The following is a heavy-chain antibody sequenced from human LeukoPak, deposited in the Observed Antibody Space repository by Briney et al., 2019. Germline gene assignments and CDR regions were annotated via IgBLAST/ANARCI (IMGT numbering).Heavy chain of an antibody. CDR2: MYSSGST. J-gene: IGHJ6*03. V-gene: IGHV4-39*01. D-gene: IGHD2-15*01. Sequence: SETLSLTCTVSGGSISSSYYYWGWIRQPPGKGLGWIGSMYSSGSTYYNPSLKSRVTISVDTSKNQFSLKLTSVTAADTAVYYSARLVGYYYYMDVWGKGTTVTVSS. CDR1: GGSISSSYYY. CDR3: ARLVGYYYYMDV.